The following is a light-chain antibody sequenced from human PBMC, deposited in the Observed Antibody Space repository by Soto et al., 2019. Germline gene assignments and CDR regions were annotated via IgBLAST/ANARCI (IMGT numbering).Light chain of an antibody. CDR2: GAS. J-gene: IGKJ1*01. CDR3: QHYNNWPPWT. V-gene: IGKV3-15*01. CDR1: QSVSIN. Sequence: EIVMTQSPVILSVSPGERVTLSCRASQSVSINLAWYQQKPGQAPRLLIYGASTRATGIPARFSGSGSGTEFTLTISSLQSEDSAVYYCQHYNNWPPWTFGQGTKVEIK.